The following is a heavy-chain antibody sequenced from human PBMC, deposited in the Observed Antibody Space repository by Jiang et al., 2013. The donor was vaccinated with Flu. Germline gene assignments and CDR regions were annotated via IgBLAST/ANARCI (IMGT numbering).Heavy chain of an antibody. CDR2: FIPFFGTP. D-gene: IGHD1-26*01. Sequence: APGQGLEWSGGFIPFFGTPHYAQNFQGRLTITATGSTXTVSMELSSLRPEDTAVYYCARDSSSEAYPLLLYYFDLWGRGTLVTVSS. V-gene: IGHV1-69*01. CDR3: ARDSSSEAYPLLLYYFDL. J-gene: IGHJ2*01.